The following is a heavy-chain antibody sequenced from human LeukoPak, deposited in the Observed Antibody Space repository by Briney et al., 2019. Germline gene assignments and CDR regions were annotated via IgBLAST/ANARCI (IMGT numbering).Heavy chain of an antibody. J-gene: IGHJ3*02. Sequence: MASETLPLTCTVSGGSISSYYWSWIRQPPGKGLEWIGYIYYSGSTNYNPSLKSRVTISVDTSKNQFSLKLSSVTAADTAVYYCARGEGSDAFDIWGQGTMVTVSS. CDR3: ARGEGSDAFDI. D-gene: IGHD3-10*01. CDR1: GGSISSYY. V-gene: IGHV4-59*01. CDR2: IYYSGST.